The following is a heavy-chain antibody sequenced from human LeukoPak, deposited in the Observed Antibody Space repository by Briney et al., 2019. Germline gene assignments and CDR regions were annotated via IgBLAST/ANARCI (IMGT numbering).Heavy chain of an antibody. CDR1: GGTFSSYA. D-gene: IGHD5-18*01. V-gene: IGHV1-69*13. J-gene: IGHJ4*02. Sequence: ASVKVSCKASGGTFSSYAISWVRQAPGQGLEWMGGIIPIFGTANYAQKFQGRVTITADESTSTAYMDLRSLRSDDTAVYYCARGDGYSYRKGVDRFDYWGQGTLVTVSS. CDR2: IIPIFGTA. CDR3: ARGDGYSYRKGVDRFDY.